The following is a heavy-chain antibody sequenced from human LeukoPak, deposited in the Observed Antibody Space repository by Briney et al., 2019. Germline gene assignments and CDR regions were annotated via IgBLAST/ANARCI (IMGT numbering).Heavy chain of an antibody. D-gene: IGHD1-20*01. J-gene: IGHJ4*02. CDR1: GGSISGYC. V-gene: IGHV4-4*08. CDR3: VRLQAVTGNFDY. Sequence: SETLSLTCTVSGGSISGYCWSWIRQPPGKGLEWIGYIYTSGSTNYNPSLKSRVTISVDSSRNQFSLKLSSVTAADTAVYYCVRLQAVTGNFDYWGQGALVTVSS. CDR2: IYTSGST.